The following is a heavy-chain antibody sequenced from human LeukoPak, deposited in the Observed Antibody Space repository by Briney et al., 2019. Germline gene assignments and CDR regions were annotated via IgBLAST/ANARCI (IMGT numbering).Heavy chain of an antibody. J-gene: IGHJ4*02. Sequence: ASVKVSCKASGYTFTSYGISWVRQAPGQGLEWMGWISAYNGNTNYAQKLQGRVTMTTDTSTSTAYMELRSLRSDDTAVYYCARDPAAMTTVTTTLDYWGQGTLVTVSS. CDR2: ISAYNGNT. CDR3: ARDPAAMTTVTTTLDY. CDR1: GYTFTSYG. V-gene: IGHV1-18*04. D-gene: IGHD4-17*01.